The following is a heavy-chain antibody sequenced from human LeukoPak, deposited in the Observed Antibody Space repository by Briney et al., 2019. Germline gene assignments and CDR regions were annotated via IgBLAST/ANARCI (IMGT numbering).Heavy chain of an antibody. CDR1: GFTFSSYG. J-gene: IGHJ4*02. V-gene: IGHV3-30*02. CDR2: IRYDGSNK. Sequence: PGGSLRLSCAASGFTFSSYGMHWVRQAPGKGLEWVAFIRYDGSNKYYADSVKGRFTISRDNSKNTLYLQMNSLRAEDTAVYYCARGEYGSGGYHIDYWGQGTLVTVSS. CDR3: ARGEYGSGGYHIDY. D-gene: IGHD3-10*01.